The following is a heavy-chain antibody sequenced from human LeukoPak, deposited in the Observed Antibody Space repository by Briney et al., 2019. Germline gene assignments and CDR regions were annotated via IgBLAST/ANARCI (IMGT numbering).Heavy chain of an antibody. D-gene: IGHD2-15*01. Sequence: SETLSLTCTVSGGSVSTYYWNWIRQPPGKGLEWIGYIYYSGSTNYNPSLKSRLTISVDTSNNQFSLKLSSVTAADTAVYYCASTSGYCSGGNCYSAFDYWGQGILVTVSS. V-gene: IGHV4-59*02. CDR2: IYYSGST. CDR1: GGSVSTYY. CDR3: ASTSGYCSGGNCYSAFDY. J-gene: IGHJ4*02.